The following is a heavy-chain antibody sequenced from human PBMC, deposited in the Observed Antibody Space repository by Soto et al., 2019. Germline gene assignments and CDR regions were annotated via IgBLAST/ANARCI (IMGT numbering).Heavy chain of an antibody. D-gene: IGHD6-13*01. Sequence: GASVEVSCKASGYTFTSYGISWVRQAPGQGLEWMGWISAYNGNTNYAQKLQGRVTMTTDTSTSTAYMELRSLRSDDTAVYYCARDSGIAAAGTTDNWFDPWGQGTLVTVSS. CDR3: ARDSGIAAAGTTDNWFDP. CDR2: ISAYNGNT. V-gene: IGHV1-18*04. CDR1: GYTFTSYG. J-gene: IGHJ5*02.